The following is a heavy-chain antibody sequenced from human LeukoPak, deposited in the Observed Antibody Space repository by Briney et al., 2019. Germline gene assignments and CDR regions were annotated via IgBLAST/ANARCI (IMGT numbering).Heavy chain of an antibody. CDR2: IYHSGST. CDR3: ASLDYSPPQVDY. D-gene: IGHD4-11*01. V-gene: IGHV4-38-2*02. CDR1: GYSISRCYY. J-gene: IGHJ4*02. Sequence: SETLSLTCTVSGYSISRCYYWGWIRQPPGKGLEWIGSIYHSGSTYYNSALKSRVTISVDTSKNQFSLKLGSVAAADRAVYYCASLDYSPPQVDYWGQGTLVTVSS.